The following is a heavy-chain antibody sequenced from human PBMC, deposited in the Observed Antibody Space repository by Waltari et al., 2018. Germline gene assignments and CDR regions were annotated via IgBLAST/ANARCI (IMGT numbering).Heavy chain of an antibody. J-gene: IGHJ4*02. Sequence: QVQLQESGPGLVKPSETLSLTCTVSGGSISSHYWSWIRQPPGKGLEWIGYIYYSGSTNHTPALKSRVTLSVDTSKNQFSLERSAVTAADTAVYYVAGERGRGGQWLDENLASAFDYWGQGTLVTVSS. D-gene: IGHD6-19*01. CDR2: IYYSGST. V-gene: IGHV4-59*11. CDR3: AGERGRGGQWLDENLASAFDY. CDR1: GGSISSHY.